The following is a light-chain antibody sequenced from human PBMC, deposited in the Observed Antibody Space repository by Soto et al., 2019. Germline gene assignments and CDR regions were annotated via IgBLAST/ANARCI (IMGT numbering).Light chain of an antibody. CDR2: DAY. J-gene: IGKJ4*01. Sequence: IVVTQSPATLSVSPGERATLSCRASQGVGSNLAWYQQRPGQAPRLLIYDAYTRATGIPDRFSGSGSGTEFTLTISSLQSEDFAVYYCQQFNIWPHMLSFGGGTKLEMK. CDR3: QQFNIWPHMLS. V-gene: IGKV3-15*01. CDR1: QGVGSN.